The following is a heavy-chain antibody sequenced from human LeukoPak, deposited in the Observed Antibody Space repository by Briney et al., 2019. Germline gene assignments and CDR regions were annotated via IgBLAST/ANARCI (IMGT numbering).Heavy chain of an antibody. CDR2: INPNSGGT. CDR1: GYTFTGYY. D-gene: IGHD2-15*01. Sequence: AAVKLSCKASGYTFTGYYMHWVRQAPGQGLEWMGWINPNSGGTNYVQKFQGRVTMTRDTSITTAYMQMSRLRSDDTAVYYCASSPTSECSGGSCYSYWGQGTLVTVSS. CDR3: ASSPTSECSGGSCYSY. V-gene: IGHV1-2*02. J-gene: IGHJ4*02.